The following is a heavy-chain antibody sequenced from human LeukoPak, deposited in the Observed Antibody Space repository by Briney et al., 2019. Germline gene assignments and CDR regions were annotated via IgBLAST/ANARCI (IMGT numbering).Heavy chain of an antibody. CDR1: GYTFTSYD. CDR2: INPSGGST. J-gene: IGHJ4*02. Sequence: ASVKVSCKASGYTFTSYDINWVRQAPGQGLEWMGIINPSGGSTSYAQKFQGRVTMTRDTSTSTVYMELSSLRSEDTAVYYCARASRRLRTFDYWGQGTLVTVSS. D-gene: IGHD4-17*01. V-gene: IGHV1-46*01. CDR3: ARASRRLRTFDY.